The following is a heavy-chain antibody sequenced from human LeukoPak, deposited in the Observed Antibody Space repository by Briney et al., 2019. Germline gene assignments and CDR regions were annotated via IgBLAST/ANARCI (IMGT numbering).Heavy chain of an antibody. V-gene: IGHV3-20*04. CDR1: GFTFDDYG. CDR3: ARVGSGSYSDHYFDY. CDR2: INWNGGST. D-gene: IGHD1-26*01. Sequence: GGSLRLSCAASGFTFDDYGMSWVRQAPGKGLEWVSGINWNGGSTGYADSVKGRFTISRDNAKNSLYLQMNSLRAEDTALYYCARVGSGSYSDHYFDYWGQGTLVTVSS. J-gene: IGHJ4*02.